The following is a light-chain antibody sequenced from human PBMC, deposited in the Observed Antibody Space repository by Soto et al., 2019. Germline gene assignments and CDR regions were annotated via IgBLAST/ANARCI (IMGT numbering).Light chain of an antibody. CDR3: QQLASYPFT. J-gene: IGKJ3*01. CDR1: QGISSY. CDR2: AAS. Sequence: DIQLTQSPSFLSASVGDRVTITCRASQGISSYLAWYQQKPGKAPKLLIYAASTLQSGVPSRFSGSGSGTEFTLTINSLQPEDFATYYCQQLASYPFTFGPGTKVDIK. V-gene: IGKV1-9*01.